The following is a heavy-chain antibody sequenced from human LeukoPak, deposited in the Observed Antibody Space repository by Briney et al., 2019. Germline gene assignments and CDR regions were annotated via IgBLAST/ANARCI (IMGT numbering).Heavy chain of an antibody. Sequence: GGSLRLPCAASGSTFSSCWMSSVRQDPGKGLEWLANKKLDGSEKYYVDSVKGRFTISRDNARNSLYVQMNSLRAEDTAVYYCARVGGPTRWLQQEEPPLDYWGQGTLVTVSS. CDR2: KKLDGSEK. V-gene: IGHV3-7*01. D-gene: IGHD5-24*01. CDR1: GSTFSSCW. J-gene: IGHJ4*02. CDR3: ARVGGPTRWLQQEEPPLDY.